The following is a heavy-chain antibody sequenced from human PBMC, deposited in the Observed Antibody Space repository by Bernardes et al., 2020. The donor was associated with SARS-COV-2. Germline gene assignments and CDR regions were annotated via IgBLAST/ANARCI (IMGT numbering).Heavy chain of an antibody. V-gene: IGHV2-70*17. D-gene: IGHD1-26*01. CDR1: LFSLSPSGMC. CDR2: IDWDDDK. Sequence: SGYTLSKPPHTLTLTCSFSLFSLSPSGMCVSWIRQPPGKALEWLSRIDWDDDKFYSTSLKTRLTISKDTSKNQVVLTMTNMDPVDTATYYCARTIVGGSNWYFDLWGRGTLVTVSS. J-gene: IGHJ2*01. CDR3: ARTIVGGSNWYFDL.